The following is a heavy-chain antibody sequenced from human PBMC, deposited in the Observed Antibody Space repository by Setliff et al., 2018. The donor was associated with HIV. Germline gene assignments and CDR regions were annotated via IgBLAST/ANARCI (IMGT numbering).Heavy chain of an antibody. CDR2: VDYSGST. Sequence: PSETLSLTCSVSGGSISSGAYYWEWIRQPPGKGLERIGGVDYSGSTYYNASLKSRVTMSVDTSKNQFSLKLTSVTAADTAVYYCARRLVTLSPFYDCWGRGALVTVSS. CDR1: GGSISSGAYY. V-gene: IGHV4-39*01. J-gene: IGHJ4*02. CDR3: ARRLVTLSPFYDC. D-gene: IGHD3-9*01.